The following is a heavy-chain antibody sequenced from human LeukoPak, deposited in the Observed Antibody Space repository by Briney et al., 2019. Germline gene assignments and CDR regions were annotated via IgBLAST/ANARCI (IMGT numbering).Heavy chain of an antibody. D-gene: IGHD1-20*01. Sequence: GGSLRLSCTASGFTFSSYWMSWVRQAPGKGLEWVADIKQDGGEENHVDSVKGRLTISRDNAKNTMYLQMNSLRGEDTAVYYCARDLDGRDNWYGIFYYWGQGTLVAVSS. CDR2: IKQDGGEE. CDR3: ARDLDGRDNWYGIFYY. CDR1: GFTFSSYW. V-gene: IGHV3-7*01. J-gene: IGHJ4*02.